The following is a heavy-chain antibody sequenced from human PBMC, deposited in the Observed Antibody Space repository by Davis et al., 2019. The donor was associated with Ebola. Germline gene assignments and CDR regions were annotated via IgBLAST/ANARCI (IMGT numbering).Heavy chain of an antibody. Sequence: SVQVSCKASGYTFTYRYLHWVRQAPGQALEWMGWITPFNGNTNYAQKFQDRVTITRDRSMSTAYMELSSLRSEDTAMYYCALGIVGIAHNWFDPWGQGTLVTVSS. CDR3: ALGIVGIAHNWFDP. V-gene: IGHV1-45*02. J-gene: IGHJ5*02. CDR1: GYTFTYRY. CDR2: ITPFNGNT. D-gene: IGHD6-13*01.